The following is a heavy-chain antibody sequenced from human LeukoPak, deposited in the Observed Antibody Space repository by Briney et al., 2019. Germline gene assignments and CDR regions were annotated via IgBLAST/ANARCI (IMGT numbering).Heavy chain of an antibody. CDR1: GFTFSSYG. D-gene: IGHD2-2*01. V-gene: IGHV3-30*02. Sequence: PGGSLRLSCAASGFTFSSYGMHWVRQAPGKGLEWVAFIRYDGSNKYYADSVKGRFTISRDNSKNTLYLQMNSLRAEDTAVHYCARSADYCSSTSCPNDYWGQGTLVIVSS. CDR2: IRYDGSNK. CDR3: ARSADYCSSTSCPNDY. J-gene: IGHJ4*02.